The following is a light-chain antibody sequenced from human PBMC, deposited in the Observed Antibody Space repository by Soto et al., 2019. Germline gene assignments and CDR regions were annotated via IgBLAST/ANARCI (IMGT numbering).Light chain of an antibody. CDR1: QSVLHSSNNKNY. CDR2: WAT. CDR3: QQYYSSPT. J-gene: IGKJ1*01. V-gene: IGKV4-1*01. Sequence: DIVMTQSPDSLAVSLGERATINCNSSQSVLHSSNNKNYLAWYQQKPGQPPKELIYWATTRESGVPDRFSGSGSGTDFTLTISSLQAEDVAVYYCQQYYSSPTFGQGPNVDI.